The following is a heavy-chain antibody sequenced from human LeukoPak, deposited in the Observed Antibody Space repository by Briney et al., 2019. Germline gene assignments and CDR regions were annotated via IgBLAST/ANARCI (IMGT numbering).Heavy chain of an antibody. CDR3: ARVGAYDGVDY. CDR2: IYHSGSA. CDR1: GYSISGGYY. Sequence: SETLSLTCSVSGYSISGGYYWGWIRQPPGKGLDWIGSIYHSGSAYYNPSLKSRVTIPVDTSKNQFSLKLSSVTAADTAVYYCARVGAYDGVDYWGQGTLVTVSS. V-gene: IGHV4-38-2*02. D-gene: IGHD3-3*01. J-gene: IGHJ4*02.